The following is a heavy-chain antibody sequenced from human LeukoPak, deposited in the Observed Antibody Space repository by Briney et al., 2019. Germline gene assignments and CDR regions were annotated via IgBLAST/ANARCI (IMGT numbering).Heavy chain of an antibody. CDR1: GYTFTSYY. CDR3: ARDTVELTTPGDY. CDR2: INPSGSST. D-gene: IGHD5-24*01. Sequence: ASVKVSCKASGYTFTSYYMHWVRHAHGQGLEWMGIINPSGSSTSYAQKFQGRVTMNRDMSTSTVYMELSSLRSEDTAVYYCARDTVELTTPGDYWGQGTLVTVSS. V-gene: IGHV1-46*01. J-gene: IGHJ4*02.